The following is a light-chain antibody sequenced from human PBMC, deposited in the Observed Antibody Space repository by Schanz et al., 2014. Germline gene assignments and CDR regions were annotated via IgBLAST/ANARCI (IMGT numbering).Light chain of an antibody. J-gene: IGKJ3*01. CDR1: QDISNY. CDR3: QHYDNLRMT. V-gene: IGKV1-33*01. Sequence: DIQITQSPSSLSASVGDRVTITCQASQDISNYLNWYQQKPGEAPNLLIHSASDLETGVPSRFSGSGSGTHFTFTISSLQPEDIATYYCQHYDNLRMTFGPGTKVDFK. CDR2: SAS.